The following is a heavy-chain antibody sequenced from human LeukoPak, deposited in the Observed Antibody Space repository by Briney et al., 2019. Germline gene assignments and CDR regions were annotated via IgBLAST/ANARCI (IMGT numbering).Heavy chain of an antibody. Sequence: SETLSPTCAVYGGSFSGYYWSWIRQPPGKGLEWIGEINHSGSTNYNPSLKSRVTISVDTSKNQFSLKLSSVTAADTAVYYCAREELKGAFDIWGQGTMVTVSS. CDR3: AREELKGAFDI. D-gene: IGHD1-26*01. CDR1: GGSFSGYY. J-gene: IGHJ3*02. V-gene: IGHV4-34*01. CDR2: INHSGST.